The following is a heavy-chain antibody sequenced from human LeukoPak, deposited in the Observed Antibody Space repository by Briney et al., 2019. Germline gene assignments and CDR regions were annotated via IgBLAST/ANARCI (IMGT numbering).Heavy chain of an antibody. V-gene: IGHV3-11*01. CDR3: ARATGYDYTWGTYRFDS. D-gene: IGHD3-16*02. CDR1: GFTFSDFH. CDR2: ISRDGSTI. J-gene: IGHJ4*02. Sequence: GGSLRLSCAASGFTFSDFHMTWIRQAPGKGLEWISYISRDGSTIYYVASVKGRFTISRDNAKNSLYLQMKRLRADDTAVYYCARATGYDYTWGTYRFDSWGPGTLVTVS.